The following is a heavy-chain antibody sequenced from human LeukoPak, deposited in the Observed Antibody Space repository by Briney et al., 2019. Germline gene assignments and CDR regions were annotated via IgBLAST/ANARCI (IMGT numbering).Heavy chain of an antibody. J-gene: IGHJ5*02. CDR1: GYTFTSYD. CDR3: ARGVNSSPGNWFDP. Sequence: ASVKVSCKASGYTFTSYDINWVRQAPGQGLGWMGWMNPNSGNTGYAQKFQGRVTMTRDTSISTAYMELGSVRSEDTAIYYCARGVNSSPGNWFDPWGQGTLVTVSS. D-gene: IGHD3-10*01. V-gene: IGHV1-8*01. CDR2: MNPNSGNT.